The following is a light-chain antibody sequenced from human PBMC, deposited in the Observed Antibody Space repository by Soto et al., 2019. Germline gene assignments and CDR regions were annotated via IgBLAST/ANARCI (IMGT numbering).Light chain of an antibody. J-gene: IGLJ2*01. CDR3: GGWDDSLSGPV. Sequence: QSVLTQPPSASGTPGQRVTISCSGSNSNIGDNTVNWFQQLPGTAPKLLISTNNQRPSGVPDRFSGSKSGTSASLAISGLRSEDEADYYCGGWDDSLSGPVLGGGTK. CDR1: NSNIGDNT. CDR2: TNN. V-gene: IGLV1-44*01.